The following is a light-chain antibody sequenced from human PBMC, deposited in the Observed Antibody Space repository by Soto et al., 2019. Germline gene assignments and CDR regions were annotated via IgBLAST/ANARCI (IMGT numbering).Light chain of an antibody. CDR3: CSYAGTYIYV. Sequence: QSALTQPRSVSGSPGQSVTISCTGTSSDVGNYNYVSWYQQHPGKAPKLMIYDVTQRPSGVPDRFSGSKSGNTASLTISGLQAEDEADYYCCSYAGTYIYVFGSGTKLTLL. J-gene: IGLJ1*01. CDR2: DVT. CDR1: SSDVGNYNY. V-gene: IGLV2-11*01.